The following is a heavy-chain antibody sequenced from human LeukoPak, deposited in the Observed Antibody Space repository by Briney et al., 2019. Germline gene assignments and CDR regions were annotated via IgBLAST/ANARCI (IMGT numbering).Heavy chain of an antibody. CDR3: ARERLENCNDGSCPDALDI. CDR1: GFSFSSYL. J-gene: IGHJ3*02. V-gene: IGHV3-33*01. Sequence: GGSLRLSCAASGFSFSSYLMHWVRQAPGTGLEWVALIGFDVSKIYYADSVKGRFTISRDNSKNTLYLQMNSLRDEDTAVYFCARERLENCNDGSCPDALDIWGQGTMVTISS. D-gene: IGHD2-15*01. CDR2: IGFDVSKI.